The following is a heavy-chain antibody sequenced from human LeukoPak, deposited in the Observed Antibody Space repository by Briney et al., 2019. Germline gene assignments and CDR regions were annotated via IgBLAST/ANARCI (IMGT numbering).Heavy chain of an antibody. Sequence: SETLSLTCTVSGGSISSSSYYWGWIRQPPGKGPEWIGSIYYSGSTYYNPSLKSRVTISVDTSKNQFSLKLSSVTAADTAVYYCASPPMTTPYYYYYMDVWGKGTTVTVSS. CDR1: GGSISSSSYY. J-gene: IGHJ6*03. D-gene: IGHD4-11*01. CDR2: IYYSGST. V-gene: IGHV4-39*01. CDR3: ASPPMTTPYYYYYMDV.